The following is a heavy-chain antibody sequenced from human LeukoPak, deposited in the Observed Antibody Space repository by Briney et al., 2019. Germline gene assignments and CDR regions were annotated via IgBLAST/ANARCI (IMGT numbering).Heavy chain of an antibody. D-gene: IGHD6-19*01. V-gene: IGHV3-30*04. CDR1: GFTFSSYV. Sequence: GGSLRLSCAASGFTFSSYVMHWVRQAPGKGLEWVAIISYDGSNEYYADSVKGRFTISRDNSKNTLYLQMNSLRAEDTAVYYCAKGLSGWYTFDYWGQGTLVTVSS. J-gene: IGHJ4*02. CDR2: ISYDGSNE. CDR3: AKGLSGWYTFDY.